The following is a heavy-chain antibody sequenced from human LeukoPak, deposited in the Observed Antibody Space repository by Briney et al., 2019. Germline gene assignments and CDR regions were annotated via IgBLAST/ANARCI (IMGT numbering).Heavy chain of an antibody. J-gene: IGHJ4*02. CDR2: ISSGSTI. Sequence: GGSLRLSCAASGFTFSSYEMNWVRQAPGKGLEWVSYISSGSTIYDSDSVKGRFTISRDNAKNSLYLQMNSLRAEDTAVYYCARESIAVAGAPFDYWGQGTLGTVS. CDR1: GFTFSSYE. V-gene: IGHV3-48*03. D-gene: IGHD6-19*01. CDR3: ARESIAVAGAPFDY.